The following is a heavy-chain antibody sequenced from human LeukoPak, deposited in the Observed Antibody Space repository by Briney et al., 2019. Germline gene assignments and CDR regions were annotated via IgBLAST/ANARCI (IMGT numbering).Heavy chain of an antibody. Sequence: SETLSLTCAVYGGSFSGYYWSWIRQPPGKGLEWIGEINHSGSTNYNPSLKSRVTMSVDTSKNQFSLKLSSVTAADTAVYYCARGRWVRGVINRPFDYWGQGTLVTVSS. CDR1: GGSFSGYY. J-gene: IGHJ4*02. D-gene: IGHD3-10*01. CDR3: ARGRWVRGVINRPFDY. V-gene: IGHV4-34*01. CDR2: INHSGST.